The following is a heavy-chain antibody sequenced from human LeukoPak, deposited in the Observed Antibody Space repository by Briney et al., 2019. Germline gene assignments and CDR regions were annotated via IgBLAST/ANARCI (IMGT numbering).Heavy chain of an antibody. CDR1: GGSIISHY. Sequence: SETLSLTCAVSGGSIISHYWSWIRQPPGRGLEGIGYIYYSGSTNYNPSLKSRVTISVDTSKNQFSLKLSSVTAADTAVYYCARKRGAARPFDYWGQGTLVTVSS. CDR2: IYYSGST. D-gene: IGHD6-6*01. J-gene: IGHJ4*02. V-gene: IGHV4-59*11. CDR3: ARKRGAARPFDY.